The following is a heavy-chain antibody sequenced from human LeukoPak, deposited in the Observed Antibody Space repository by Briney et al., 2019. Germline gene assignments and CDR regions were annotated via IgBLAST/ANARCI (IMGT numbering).Heavy chain of an antibody. V-gene: IGHV4-31*03. CDR2: IYYSGST. CDR1: GGSISSGGYY. CDR3: ARDHGSSWYYFDY. Sequence: SQTLSLTCTVSGGSISSGGYYWSWIRQHPEKGLEWIGYIYYSGSTYYSPSLKSRVTISVDTSKNQFSLKLSSVTAADTAVYYCARDHGSSWYYFDYWGQGTLVTVSS. J-gene: IGHJ4*02. D-gene: IGHD6-6*01.